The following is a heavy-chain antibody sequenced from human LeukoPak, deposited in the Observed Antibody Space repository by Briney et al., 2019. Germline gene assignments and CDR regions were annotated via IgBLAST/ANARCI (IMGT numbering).Heavy chain of an antibody. V-gene: IGHV3-21*01. Sequence: GGSLILSCAASGLTFSTYTMNWVRQAPGKGLEWVSSISSSSIYIYYADSVKGRFTISRANAKNSLFLQMNSLRAEDTAVYYCARDLKGAAAGVDYWGQGTLVTVSS. CDR3: ARDLKGAAAGVDY. J-gene: IGHJ4*02. CDR2: ISSSSIYI. D-gene: IGHD6-13*01. CDR1: GLTFSTYT.